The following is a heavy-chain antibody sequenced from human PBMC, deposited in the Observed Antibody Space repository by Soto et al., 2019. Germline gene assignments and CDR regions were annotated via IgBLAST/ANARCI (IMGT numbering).Heavy chain of an antibody. Sequence: ASVEVSCKAPRFTFTSYAMYWVRQAPGQRLEWMGWINAGNGNTKYSQKFQGRVTITRDTSASTAYMELSSLRSEDTAVYYCARRRLFHNWFDPWGQGTLVTVSS. V-gene: IGHV1-3*01. J-gene: IGHJ5*02. CDR2: INAGNGNT. CDR3: ARRRLFHNWFDP. D-gene: IGHD3-22*01. CDR1: RFTFTSYA.